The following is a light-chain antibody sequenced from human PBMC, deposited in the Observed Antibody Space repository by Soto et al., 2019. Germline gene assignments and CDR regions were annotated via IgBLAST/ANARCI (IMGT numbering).Light chain of an antibody. J-gene: IGKJ4*01. V-gene: IGKV3-11*01. Sequence: EIVLTQSPATLSLSPGERATLSCRASQSVSNYLAWYQQKPGRAPRLLIYDASNRATGIPARFSGSGSGTDFTLTISSLEPESFAVYYCQQRSNWPLLTFGGGTKVEIK. CDR3: QQRSNWPLLT. CDR1: QSVSNY. CDR2: DAS.